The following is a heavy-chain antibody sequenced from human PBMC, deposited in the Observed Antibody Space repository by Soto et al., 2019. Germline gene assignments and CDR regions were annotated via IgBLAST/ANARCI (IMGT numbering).Heavy chain of an antibody. CDR2: IFYSGST. CDR1: GGSISSSSYY. J-gene: IGHJ4*02. V-gene: IGHV4-39*07. Sequence: SETLSLTCTVSGGSISSSSYYWGWIRQPPGKGLEWIGSIFYSGSTNCNPSLKSRVTISVDTSKNQFSLKLSSVTAAGTAVYYCARGNDFGDYYFDYWGQGTLVTVSS. D-gene: IGHD4-17*01. CDR3: ARGNDFGDYYFDY.